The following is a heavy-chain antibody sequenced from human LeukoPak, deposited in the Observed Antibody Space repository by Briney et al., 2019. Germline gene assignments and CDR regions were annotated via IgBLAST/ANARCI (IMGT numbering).Heavy chain of an antibody. V-gene: IGHV3-23*01. J-gene: IGHJ3*02. Sequence: GGSLRLSCAASGFTFSSYGMHWVRQAPGKGLEWVSAISGSGGSTYYADSVKGRFTISRDNSKNTLYLQMNSLRAEDTAVYYCAKDYYGSGSYYNGDAFDIWGQGTMVTVSS. CDR2: ISGSGGST. CDR1: GFTFSSYG. D-gene: IGHD3-10*01. CDR3: AKDYYGSGSYYNGDAFDI.